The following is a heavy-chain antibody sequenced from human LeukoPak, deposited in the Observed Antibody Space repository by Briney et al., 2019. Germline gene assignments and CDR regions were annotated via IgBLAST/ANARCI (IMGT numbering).Heavy chain of an antibody. V-gene: IGHV4-59*06. CDR1: GAPISSHY. CDR2: IYYSGST. J-gene: IGHJ6*02. Sequence: PSETLSLTCTVSGAPISSHYWTWIRQHPGKGLEWIGYIYYSGSTYYNPSLKSRVTISVDTSNNQFSLTLTSVTAADTAVFYCARVDIRSGGNYGMDVWGQGTTVTVSS. CDR3: ARVDIRSGGNYGMDV. D-gene: IGHD2-15*01.